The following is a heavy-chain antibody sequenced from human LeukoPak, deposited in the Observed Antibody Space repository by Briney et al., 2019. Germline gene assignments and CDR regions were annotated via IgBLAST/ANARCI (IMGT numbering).Heavy chain of an antibody. CDR1: GFTFSSYE. Sequence: GGSLRLSRAASGFTFSSYELNWVRQAPGKGLEWVPYISSSGSTIYYADSVKGRFTISRDNAKNSLYLQMNSLRAEDTAVYYCARASLDWGYFDYWGQGTLVTVSS. D-gene: IGHD3/OR15-3a*01. CDR3: ARASLDWGYFDY. CDR2: ISSSGSTI. J-gene: IGHJ4*02. V-gene: IGHV3-48*03.